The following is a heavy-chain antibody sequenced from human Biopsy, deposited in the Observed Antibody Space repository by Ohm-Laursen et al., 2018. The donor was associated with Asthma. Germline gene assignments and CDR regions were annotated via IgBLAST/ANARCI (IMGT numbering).Heavy chain of an antibody. V-gene: IGHV1-2*06. CDR1: GYTFIGCH. J-gene: IGHJ5*02. D-gene: IGHD6-13*01. CDR2: INPNSGGT. Sequence: ATVKISCKASGYTFIGCHIHWMRQAPGQGLEWMGRINPNSGGTNYAQKFQGRVTMTRDTSISTAYMEVSRLRSDDTAVYYCARGQKSAGDRWFDPWGQGTLATVSS. CDR3: ARGQKSAGDRWFDP.